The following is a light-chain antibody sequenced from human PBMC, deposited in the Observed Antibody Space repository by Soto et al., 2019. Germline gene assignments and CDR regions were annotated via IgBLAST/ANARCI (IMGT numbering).Light chain of an antibody. J-gene: IGLJ1*01. CDR1: SSDIGGFNY. Sequence: QSVLTQPASVSGSPGQSVTISCTGTSSDIGGFNYVSWYQQHPGKAPRLLIYEVTNRPSRVSNRFSGSKSGNTASLTISGLQAEXEADYYCSSYSFSSTSVTLDVFGTGTKVTVL. CDR3: SSYSFSSTSVTLDV. CDR2: EVT. V-gene: IGLV2-14*01.